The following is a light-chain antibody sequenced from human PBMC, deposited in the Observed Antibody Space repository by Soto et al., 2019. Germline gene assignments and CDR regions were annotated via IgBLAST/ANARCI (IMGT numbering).Light chain of an antibody. Sequence: EIVMTQSPATLSVSPGERATLSCRASQSVSSNLAWYQQKPGQAPRLLIYGASTRATGIPARFSGSGSGTEFTLTISSLQSEDFAVYYCQQYAISPPFTFAQGTKLEI. CDR1: QSVSSN. V-gene: IGKV3-15*01. J-gene: IGKJ2*01. CDR2: GAS. CDR3: QQYAISPPFT.